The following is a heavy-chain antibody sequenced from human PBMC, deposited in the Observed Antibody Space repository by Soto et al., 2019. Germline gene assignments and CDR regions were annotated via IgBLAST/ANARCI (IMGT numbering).Heavy chain of an antibody. CDR3: ARQAERQLAPENAPIDH. J-gene: IGHJ5*02. Sequence: ASETLSLTCAVYGGSFSGYYWSWIRQPPGKGLEWIGEINHSGSTNYNPSLKSRVTISVDTSKNQFSLKLSSVTAADTAVYYCARQAERQLAPENAPIDHWGQGMLVTAPQ. V-gene: IGHV4-34*01. CDR1: GGSFSGYY. D-gene: IGHD6-6*01. CDR2: INHSGST.